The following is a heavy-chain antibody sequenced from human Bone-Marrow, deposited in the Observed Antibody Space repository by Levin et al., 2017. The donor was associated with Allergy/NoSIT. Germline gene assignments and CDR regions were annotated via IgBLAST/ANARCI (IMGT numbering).Heavy chain of an antibody. Sequence: GGSLRLSCAASGFTFSSYAMSWVRQAPGKGLEWVSAISGSGGSTYYADSVKGRFTISRDNSKNTLYLQMNSLRAEDTAVYYCAKVQRALRYFDWLSAWGQGTLVTVSS. J-gene: IGHJ5*02. CDR1: GFTFSSYA. V-gene: IGHV3-23*01. CDR2: ISGSGGST. D-gene: IGHD3-9*01. CDR3: AKVQRALRYFDWLSA.